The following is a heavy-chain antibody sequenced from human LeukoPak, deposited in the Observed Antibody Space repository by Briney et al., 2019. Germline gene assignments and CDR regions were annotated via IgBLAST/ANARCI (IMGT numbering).Heavy chain of an antibody. D-gene: IGHD3-16*01. CDR2: ISYDGSNK. J-gene: IGHJ4*02. CDR3: ARFGGVTLGFDY. CDR1: GFIFSSYA. V-gene: IGHV3-30*04. Sequence: GRSLRLSCAASGFIFSSYAMHWVRQAPGKGLEWVAVISYDGSNKYYADSVKGRFTISRDNSKNTLYLQMNSLRAEDTAVYYCARFGGVTLGFDYWGQGTLVTVSS.